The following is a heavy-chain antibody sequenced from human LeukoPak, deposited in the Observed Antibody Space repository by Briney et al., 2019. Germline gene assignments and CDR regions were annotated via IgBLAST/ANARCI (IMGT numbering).Heavy chain of an antibody. J-gene: IGHJ2*01. Sequence: SETLSLTCDVYGWSSSGYYWRWIRQTPGKGLEWSGEINHSGSTNYSPSLKSRVAISVDTSKIQFSLKLSSVTAADTAMYYCARHPSSSWNWYFDLWGRGTLVTVSS. D-gene: IGHD6-13*01. V-gene: IGHV4-34*01. CDR1: GWSSSGYY. CDR3: ARHPSSSWNWYFDL. CDR2: INHSGST.